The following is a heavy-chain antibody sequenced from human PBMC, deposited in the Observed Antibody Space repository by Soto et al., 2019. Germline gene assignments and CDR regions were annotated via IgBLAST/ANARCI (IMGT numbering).Heavy chain of an antibody. J-gene: IGHJ6*02. CDR3: VRERGLSSYYGMDV. Sequence: EVQLVESGGGLVKPGGSLRLSCAASGFTLTSYSMNWVRQAPGKGLEWVSSISSSSSHIYYADSVKGRFTISRDNARHALDLDMTSLRAADTAVYYCVRERGLSSYYGMDVWGQGTTVTVSS. CDR2: ISSSSSHI. D-gene: IGHD3-10*01. CDR1: GFTLTSYS. V-gene: IGHV3-21*02.